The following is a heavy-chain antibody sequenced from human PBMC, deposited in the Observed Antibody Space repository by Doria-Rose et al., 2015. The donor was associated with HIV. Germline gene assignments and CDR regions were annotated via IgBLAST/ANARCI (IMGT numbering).Heavy chain of an antibody. J-gene: IGHJ4*02. D-gene: IGHD6-19*01. V-gene: IGHV3-48*02. CDR2: IPNGNAAI. Sequence: EVQLLESGGTLVQPGGSLRLSCAASGFSFSTYDFNWVRQAPGRGLEWVAYIPNGNAAIFYADSVKGRFTISRDNAKNSLNLLMNSLKDEDTAVYYCATQKPGYSSGRCFDYWGQGTLVTVSS. CDR1: GFSFSTYD. CDR3: ATQKPGYSSGRCFDY.